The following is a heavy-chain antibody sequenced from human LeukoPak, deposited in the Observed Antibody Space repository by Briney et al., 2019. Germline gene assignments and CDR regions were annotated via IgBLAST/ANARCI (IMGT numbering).Heavy chain of an antibody. CDR3: ARHPYDFWRPVGAFDI. V-gene: IGHV4-59*04. Sequence: SETLSLTCTVSGGSISSYYWSWIRQPPGKGLEWIGYIYYSGSTYYNPSLKSRVTISVDTSKNQFSLKLSSVTAADTAVYYCARHPYDFWRPVGAFDIWGQGTMVTVSS. CDR2: IYYSGST. J-gene: IGHJ3*02. CDR1: GGSISSYY. D-gene: IGHD3-3*01.